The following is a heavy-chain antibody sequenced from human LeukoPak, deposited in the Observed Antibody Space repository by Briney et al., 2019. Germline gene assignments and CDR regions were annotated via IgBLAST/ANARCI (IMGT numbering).Heavy chain of an antibody. CDR1: GGSISSSSYY. D-gene: IGHD3-22*01. V-gene: IGHV4-39*07. J-gene: IGHJ4*02. Sequence: SETLSLTCTVSGGSISSSSYYWGWIRQPPGKGLEWIGSIYYSGSTYYNPSLKSRVTISVDTSKNQFSLKLSSVTAADTAVYYCARGLYYYDSSGYSSSVPFDYWGQGTLVTVSS. CDR3: ARGLYYYDSSGYSSSVPFDY. CDR2: IYYSGST.